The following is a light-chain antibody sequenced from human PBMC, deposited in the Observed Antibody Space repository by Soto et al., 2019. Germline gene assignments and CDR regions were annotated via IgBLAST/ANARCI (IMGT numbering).Light chain of an antibody. V-gene: IGKV1-13*02. CDR1: PGISNT. Sequence: IQLTQSPSFLSASVGDRVTITCRASPGISNTLTWYQQKPGKPPKLLIYDASSLESGVPSRFSGSGSGTDFTLTISSLQPEDFATYYCQQFNSYPLTFGGGTEVDIK. J-gene: IGKJ4*01. CDR2: DAS. CDR3: QQFNSYPLT.